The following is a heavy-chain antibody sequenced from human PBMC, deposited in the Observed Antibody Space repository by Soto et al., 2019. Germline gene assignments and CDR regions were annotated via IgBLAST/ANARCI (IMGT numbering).Heavy chain of an antibody. D-gene: IGHD2-15*01. CDR3: ARHFQGDRSCSGVSCYNWFDP. CDR1: GGSISSSSYY. V-gene: IGHV4-39*01. J-gene: IGHJ5*02. CDR2: GHNSGST. Sequence: QLQLQESGPGLVKPSETLSLTCTVSGGSISSSSYYWGWIRQPPGTGLEWIGSGHNSGSTYYNPSLKSRVTISAETSKNRCSLKLSSVTVGETAVYNCARHFQGDRSCSGVSCYNWFDPRGQGTLVTFVS.